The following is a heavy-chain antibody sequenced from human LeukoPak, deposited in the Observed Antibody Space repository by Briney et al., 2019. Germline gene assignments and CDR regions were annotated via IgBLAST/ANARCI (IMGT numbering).Heavy chain of an antibody. CDR3: ASSLYDSRGYYFDY. D-gene: IGHD3-22*01. J-gene: IGHJ4*02. CDR2: IYYSGST. Sequence: TSETLSLTCSVSSGSVSSISYYWGWIRQSPGKGLEWVGNIYYSGSTYYNPSLKSRATISVDTSKIQFSLKLSSVIAADTAVYYCASSLYDSRGYYFDYWGQGTLVTASS. CDR1: SGSVSSISYY. V-gene: IGHV4-39*01.